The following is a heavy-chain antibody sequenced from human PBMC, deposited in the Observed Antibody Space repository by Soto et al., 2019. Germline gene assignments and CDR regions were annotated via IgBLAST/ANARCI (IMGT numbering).Heavy chain of an antibody. D-gene: IGHD3-16*01. CDR3: TRHADWDKTMFNCLGH. CDR1: GFIFSGSA. CDR2: IRSKANSYAT. J-gene: IGHJ4*02. Sequence: LRLSCADSGFIFSGSAFHLVRQAPGKGLEWVGRIRSKANSYATSYGASVKGRFTISRDDSKSTTYLQINGLKTDDTAVYYCTRHADWDKTMFNCLGHWGQLPPFTVSS. V-gene: IGHV3-73*01.